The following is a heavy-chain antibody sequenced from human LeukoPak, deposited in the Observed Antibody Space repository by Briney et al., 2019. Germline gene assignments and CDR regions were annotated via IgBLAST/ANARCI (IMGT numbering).Heavy chain of an antibody. Sequence: SQTLSLTCSVSGDSISTGGYYWSWIRQSPGKGLEWIGYIFRTGSTYSNPSLQSRITMSLDKAKNQFYLNLTSVTAADTAVYFCATAGAFREPYFDSWGQGILVTVSS. J-gene: IGHJ4*02. D-gene: IGHD1-26*01. CDR1: GDSISTGGYY. CDR3: ATAGAFREPYFDS. CDR2: IFRTGST. V-gene: IGHV4-30-2*06.